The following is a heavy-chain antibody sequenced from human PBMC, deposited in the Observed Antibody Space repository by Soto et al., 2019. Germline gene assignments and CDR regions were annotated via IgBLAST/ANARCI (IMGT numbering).Heavy chain of an antibody. D-gene: IGHD3-9*01. Sequence: PSETLSLTCTVSGGSISSYYWSWIRQPPGKGLEWIGYIYYSGSTNYNPSLKSRVTISVDTSKNQFSLKLSSVTTADTAVYYCARVTYYDIWVNFDYWGQGTLVTVSS. V-gene: IGHV4-59*01. J-gene: IGHJ4*02. CDR3: ARVTYYDIWVNFDY. CDR2: IYYSGST. CDR1: GGSISSYY.